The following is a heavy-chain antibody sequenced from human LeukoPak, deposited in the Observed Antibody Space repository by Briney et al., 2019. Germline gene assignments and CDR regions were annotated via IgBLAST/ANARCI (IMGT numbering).Heavy chain of an antibody. Sequence: SETLSLTCTVSGGPIRNGDYYWSWIRQPPGKGLEWIGHIYHNGNTYNNPSLKSRVTISVDMSKNQFSLKLSSVTAADTAVYYCARLGRYYYGMDVWGQGTTVTVSS. CDR1: GGPIRNGDYY. D-gene: IGHD7-27*01. J-gene: IGHJ6*02. V-gene: IGHV4-30-4*01. CDR3: ARLGRYYYGMDV. CDR2: IYHNGNT.